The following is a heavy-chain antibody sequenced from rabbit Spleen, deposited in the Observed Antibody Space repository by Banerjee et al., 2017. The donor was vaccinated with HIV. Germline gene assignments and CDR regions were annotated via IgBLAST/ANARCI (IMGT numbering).Heavy chain of an antibody. D-gene: IGHD8-1*01. CDR3: ARDTGSSFSSYGMDL. J-gene: IGHJ6*01. CDR1: GFSFSSSYY. V-gene: IGHV1S45*01. CDR2: IYGGSSGST. Sequence: QEQLEESGGDLVKPEGSLTLTCTASGFSFSSSYYMCWVRQAPGKGLEWIACIYGGSSGSTAYASWAKGRFTISKTSSTTVTLQMTSLTVADTATYFCARDTGSSFSSYGMDLWGPGTLVTV.